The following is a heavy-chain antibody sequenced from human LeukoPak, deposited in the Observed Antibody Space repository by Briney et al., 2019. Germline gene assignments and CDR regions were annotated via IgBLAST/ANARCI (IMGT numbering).Heavy chain of an antibody. D-gene: IGHD2-2*01. CDR1: GYTFTSYA. Sequence: ASVKVSCKASGYTFTSYAMNWVRQAPGQRLEWMGWINAGNGNTKYSQKFQGRVTITRDTSASTAYMELSSLRSEDTAVYYCAILIVVVPAAMGDFDYWGQGTLVTVSS. CDR2: INAGNGNT. CDR3: AILIVVVPAAMGDFDY. V-gene: IGHV1-3*01. J-gene: IGHJ4*02.